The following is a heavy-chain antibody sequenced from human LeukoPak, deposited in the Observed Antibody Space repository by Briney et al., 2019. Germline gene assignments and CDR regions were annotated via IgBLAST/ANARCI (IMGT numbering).Heavy chain of an antibody. D-gene: IGHD2-2*01. CDR3: AREFLTIVVVPAAKPNYYYYGMDV. J-gene: IGHJ6*02. V-gene: IGHV6-1*01. CDR2: TYYRSKWYN. Sequence: SQTLSLTCAISGDSVSSNSAAWNWIRQSPSRGLEWLGRTYYRSKWYNDYAVSVKSRITINPDTSKNQFSLQLNSVTPEDTAVYYCAREFLTIVVVPAAKPNYYYYGMDVWGQGTTVTVSS. CDR1: GDSVSSNSAA.